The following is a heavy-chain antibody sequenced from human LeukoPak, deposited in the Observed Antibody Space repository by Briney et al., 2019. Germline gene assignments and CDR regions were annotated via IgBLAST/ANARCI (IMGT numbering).Heavy chain of an antibody. V-gene: IGHV1-18*01. J-gene: IGHJ4*02. D-gene: IGHD3-10*01. Sequence: ASVKVYCKASGYTFSSYGISCVRQAPGPGLECMGWISAYNGNTNYAQKLQGRVTMTTDTSTSTAYMELRSLRSDDTAVYYCARGVGSFSPFDYWGQGTLVTVSS. CDR3: ARGVGSFSPFDY. CDR2: ISAYNGNT. CDR1: GYTFSSYG.